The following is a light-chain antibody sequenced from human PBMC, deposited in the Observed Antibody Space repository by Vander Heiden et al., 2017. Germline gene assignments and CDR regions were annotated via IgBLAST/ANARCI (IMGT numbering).Light chain of an antibody. CDR2: LGS. V-gene: IGKV2-28*01. CDR1: QGLLHSNGYNY. Sequence: DIVMTQSPSHPPVTPGEPASIACRSSQGLLHSNGYNYLDWYLQKPGQSPQLLIYLGSNRASGVPDRFSGSGSGTEFTLKISRVEAEDVGVYYCMQALQTPFTFGPGTKVDIK. CDR3: MQALQTPFT. J-gene: IGKJ3*01.